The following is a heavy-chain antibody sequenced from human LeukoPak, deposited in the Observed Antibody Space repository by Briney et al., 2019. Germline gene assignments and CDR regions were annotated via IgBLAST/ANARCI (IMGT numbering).Heavy chain of an antibody. CDR2: IGTAGDT. CDR1: GFTFSSYD. J-gene: IGHJ5*01. D-gene: IGHD2-2*01. CDR3: AKDRHAPGRYCSSTSCFPFDS. V-gene: IGHV3-13*03. Sequence: GGSLRLSCAACGFTFSSYDMHWVRQATGKGLEWVSAIGTAGDTYYPGSVKGQFTISRDNTKNTLYLQMNSLRAEDTAVYYCAKDRHAPGRYCSSTSCFPFDSWGQGTLVTVSS.